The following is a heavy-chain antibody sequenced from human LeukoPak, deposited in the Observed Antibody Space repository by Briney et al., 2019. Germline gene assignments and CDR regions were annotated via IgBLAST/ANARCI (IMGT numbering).Heavy chain of an antibody. J-gene: IGHJ4*02. Sequence: SETLSLTCTVSGGSISSYYWSWIRQPPGKGLEWIGYIYYSGSTNYNPSLKSRVTISVDTSKNQFSLKLSSVTAADTAVYYCARDVGWGDFDYWGQGTLVTVSS. V-gene: IGHV4-59*01. CDR2: IYYSGST. D-gene: IGHD6-19*01. CDR3: ARDVGWGDFDY. CDR1: GGSISSYY.